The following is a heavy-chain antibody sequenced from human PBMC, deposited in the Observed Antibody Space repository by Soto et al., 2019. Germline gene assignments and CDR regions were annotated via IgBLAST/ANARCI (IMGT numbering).Heavy chain of an antibody. CDR2: ISAYNGNT. J-gene: IGHJ6*02. V-gene: IGHV1-18*01. D-gene: IGHD2-15*01. CDR3: TTCEGGSCKRGYYYYGMDV. Sequence: ASVKVSCKASGYTFTSYGISWVRQAPGQGLEWMGWISAYNGNTNYAQKLQGRVTMTTDTSTSTAYMELRSLRSDDTAVYYCTTCEGGSCKRGYYYYGMDVWGQGTTVTVYS. CDR1: GYTFTSYG.